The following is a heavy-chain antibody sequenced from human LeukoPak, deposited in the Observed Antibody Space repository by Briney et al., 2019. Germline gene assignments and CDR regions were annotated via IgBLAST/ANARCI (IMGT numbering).Heavy chain of an antibody. D-gene: IGHD2-2*01. Sequence: GGSLRLSCAASGFTFSNYNMNWVRQTPGKGLEWVSYVSPNGYTIHYADSVKGRFTISRDNAKDSLYLQMNSLRAEGTAVYYCARGVPAAISNWYFDLWGRGTLVTVSS. CDR2: VSPNGYTI. CDR1: GFTFSNYN. CDR3: ARGVPAAISNWYFDL. V-gene: IGHV3-48*01. J-gene: IGHJ2*01.